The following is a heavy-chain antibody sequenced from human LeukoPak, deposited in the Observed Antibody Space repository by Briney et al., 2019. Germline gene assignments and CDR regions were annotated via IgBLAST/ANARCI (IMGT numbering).Heavy chain of an antibody. V-gene: IGHV1-24*01. CDR3: ATGYYDSSGYXLXXXFDY. D-gene: IGHD3-22*01. Sequence: GASVKVSCKVSGYTLTELSMHWVRQAPGKGLEWMGGFDPEDGETIYAQKFQGRVTMTEDTSTDTAYMELSSLRSEDTAVYYCATGYYDSSGYXLXXXFDYWGQXTLVTVS. CDR2: FDPEDGET. CDR1: GYTLTELS. J-gene: IGHJ4*02.